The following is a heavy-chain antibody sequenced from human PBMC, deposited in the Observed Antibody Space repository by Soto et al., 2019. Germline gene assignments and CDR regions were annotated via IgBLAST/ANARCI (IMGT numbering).Heavy chain of an antibody. CDR3: AKAALHASGSYSS. Sequence: QTGGSLRLSCAASGFTFSTYAMSWVRQAPGKGLEWVSGFSDSGSTYYTGSVKGRFTIFRDNPKRTLYLQMNYLRAEDTAVYYCAKAALHASGSYSSWGQGTPVTVSS. V-gene: IGHV3-23*01. CDR1: GFTFSTYA. CDR2: FSDSGST. D-gene: IGHD3-10*01. J-gene: IGHJ4*02.